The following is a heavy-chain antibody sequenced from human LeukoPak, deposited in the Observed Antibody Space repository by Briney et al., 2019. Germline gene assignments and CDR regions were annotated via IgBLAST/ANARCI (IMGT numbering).Heavy chain of an antibody. CDR3: ARDLYSSSTN. J-gene: IGHJ4*02. D-gene: IGHD6-13*01. CDR2: INPNNGGT. V-gene: IGHV1-2*06. CDR1: GYTLIGYF. Sequence: ASVKVSCEASGYTLIGYFMHSVRQTPGQALEWVGRINPNNGGTNYAQKFQGRVTMTRDTSISTAYMELSRLRSDDTAVYYCARDLYSSSTNWGQGTLVTVSS.